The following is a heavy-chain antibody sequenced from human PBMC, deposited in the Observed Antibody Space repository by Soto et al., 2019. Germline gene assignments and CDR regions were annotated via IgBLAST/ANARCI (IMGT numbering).Heavy chain of an antibody. CDR2: ISGSSGNST. CDR1: GFTFSDYA. CDR3: AKDRRAGGNSALYFDF. V-gene: IGHV3-23*01. D-gene: IGHD3-16*01. Sequence: GGSLRLSCAASGFTFSDYAMNWVRQAPGKGLEWVSFISGSSGNSTYYADFVKGRVTVSRDNSHNTLYLQVHSLTAEDTAVYYCAKDRRAGGNSALYFDFWGQGDQVTVA. J-gene: IGHJ5*01.